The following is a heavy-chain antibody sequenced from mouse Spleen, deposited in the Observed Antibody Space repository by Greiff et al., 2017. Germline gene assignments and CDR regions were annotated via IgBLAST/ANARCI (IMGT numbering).Heavy chain of an antibody. CDR1: GFTFSDYG. CDR3: ARREGSRYFDV. Sequence: VQLKESGGGLVKPGGSLKLSCAASGFTFSDYGMHWVRQAPEKGLEWVAYISSGSSTIYYADTVKGRFTISRDNAKNTLFLQMTSLRSEDTAMYYCARREGSRYFDVWGTGTTVTVSS. CDR2: ISSGSSTI. J-gene: IGHJ1*03. V-gene: IGHV5-17*01.